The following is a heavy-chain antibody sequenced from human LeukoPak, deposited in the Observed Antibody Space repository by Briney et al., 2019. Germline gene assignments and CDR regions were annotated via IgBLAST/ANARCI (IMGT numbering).Heavy chain of an antibody. CDR2: IASDGSST. D-gene: IGHD4-23*01. CDR1: GFSFNNYA. V-gene: IGHV3-74*01. CDR3: ARGRPHGNDY. Sequence: PGGSLRLSCSASGFSFNNYAMSWVRQAPGKGLVWVSRIASDGSSTTYADSVKGRFSISRDNAKNTLYLQMNSLRVEDTAAYYCARGRPHGNDYWGQGTLVTVSS. J-gene: IGHJ4*02.